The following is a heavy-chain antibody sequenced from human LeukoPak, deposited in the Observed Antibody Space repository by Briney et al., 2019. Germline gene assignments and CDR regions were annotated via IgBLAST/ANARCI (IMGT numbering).Heavy chain of an antibody. CDR3: ARVRSPRYFDY. CDR1: GFTFDDYA. CDR2: ISWNSGSV. V-gene: IGHV3-9*01. J-gene: IGHJ4*02. Sequence: GGSLRLSCAASGFTFDDYAMHWVRQAPGKGLEWVSGISWNSGSVGYADSVKGRFTISRDNAKNSLYLQMNSLRAEDTAVYYCARVRSPRYFDYWGQGTLVTVSS.